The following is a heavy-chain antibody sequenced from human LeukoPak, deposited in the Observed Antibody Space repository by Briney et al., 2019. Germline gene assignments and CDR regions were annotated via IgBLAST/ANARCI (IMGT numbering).Heavy chain of an antibody. J-gene: IGHJ3*01. Sequence: GGSLRLSCAASGFTFDDYGMSWVRQAPGKGLEWVSGINYNGGATGYADSVKGRFTISRDNAKNSLFLQMESLRAEDTAFYFCARDAPYCGIGSCPNAFDLWGQGTMVTVSS. CDR3: ARDAPYCGIGSCPNAFDL. CDR1: GFTFDDYG. CDR2: INYNGGAT. D-gene: IGHD2-15*01. V-gene: IGHV3-20*04.